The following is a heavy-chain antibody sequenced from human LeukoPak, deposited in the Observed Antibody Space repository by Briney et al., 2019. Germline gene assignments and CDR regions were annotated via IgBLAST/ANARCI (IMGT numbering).Heavy chain of an antibody. V-gene: IGHV1-2*02. CDR3: ARDKQLDWAHYDDACNYV. Sequence: ETSVKVSCKASGFTFSGYYMHWVRQAPGQGLEWMGWINSNGGNTNYAHKFQGRVTMTRDTSNNTAYLELSRLRAEDTAVYYCARDKQLDWAHYDDACNYVWGKGTRSPSPQ. CDR1: GFTFSGYY. J-gene: IGHJ6*04. D-gene: IGHD1-1*01. CDR2: INSNGGNT.